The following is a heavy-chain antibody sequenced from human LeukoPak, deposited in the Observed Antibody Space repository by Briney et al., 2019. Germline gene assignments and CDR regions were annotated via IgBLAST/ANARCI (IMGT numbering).Heavy chain of an antibody. CDR3: ARGPYYYGSGTGTDY. Sequence: ASVKVSCKASGYTFTSYDINWVRQATGQGLEWMGWMNPNSGNTGYAQKFQGRVTMTKTTSISTAYMELSSLRSEDTAVYYCARGPYYYGSGTGTDYWGQGTLVTVSS. CDR2: MNPNSGNT. J-gene: IGHJ4*02. V-gene: IGHV1-8*01. D-gene: IGHD3-10*01. CDR1: GYTFTSYD.